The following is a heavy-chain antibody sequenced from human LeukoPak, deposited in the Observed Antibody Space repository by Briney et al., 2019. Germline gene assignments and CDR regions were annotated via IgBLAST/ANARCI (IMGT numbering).Heavy chain of an antibody. CDR1: GYTLTELS. J-gene: IGHJ1*01. V-gene: IGHV1-24*01. Sequence: ASVKVSCKVSGYTLTELSMHWVRQAPGKGLEWMGGFDPEDGETIYAQKFQGRVTMTEDTSTDTAYMELSSLRSEDTAVYYCATDQYLRGTEYFQHWGQGTLVTVSS. D-gene: IGHD2/OR15-2a*01. CDR3: ATDQYLRGTEYFQH. CDR2: FDPEDGET.